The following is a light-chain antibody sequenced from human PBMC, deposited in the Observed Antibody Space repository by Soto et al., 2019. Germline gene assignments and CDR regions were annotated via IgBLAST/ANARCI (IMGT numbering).Light chain of an antibody. CDR3: QQYNIYSWT. CDR2: ATS. J-gene: IGKJ1*01. CDR1: QNITTY. Sequence: DIQMTQSPSSLSASVGDRVTITCRASQNITTYLNWYQQKAGVAPNLLIYATSNLQRGVPSRFSGGGSGTEFTLTISSLQPDDFATYYCQQYNIYSWTFGQGTKVDIK. V-gene: IGKV1-16*01.